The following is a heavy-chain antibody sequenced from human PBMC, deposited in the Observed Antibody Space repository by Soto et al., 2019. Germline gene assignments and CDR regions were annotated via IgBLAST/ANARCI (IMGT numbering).Heavy chain of an antibody. Sequence: PSETLSLTCTVSGGSISSSSYYWGWIRQPPGKGLEWIGSIYYSGSTYYNPSLKSRVTIPVDTSKNQFSLKLSSVTAADTAVYYCARGWGRIFDYWGQGTLVTVSS. CDR1: GGSISSSSYY. CDR2: IYYSGST. J-gene: IGHJ4*02. D-gene: IGHD7-27*01. CDR3: ARGWGRIFDY. V-gene: IGHV4-39*01.